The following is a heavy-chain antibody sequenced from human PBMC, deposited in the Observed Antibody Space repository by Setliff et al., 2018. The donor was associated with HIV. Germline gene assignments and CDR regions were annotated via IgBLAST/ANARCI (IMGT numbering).Heavy chain of an antibody. J-gene: IGHJ3*01. CDR2: IYHSGNT. CDR1: GDSISSDFY. V-gene: IGHV4-38-2*02. D-gene: IGHD2-15*01. CDR3: ARDCSGGTCHSGGGYDTFDF. Sequence: PSETLSLTCTVSGDSISSDFYWGWIRQPPGKGLEWIGSIYHSGNTYYMPSLQSRVTISVDMSKNQFSLNLNSVTAADTAVYYCARDCSGGTCHSGGGYDTFDFWGQGTMVTVSS.